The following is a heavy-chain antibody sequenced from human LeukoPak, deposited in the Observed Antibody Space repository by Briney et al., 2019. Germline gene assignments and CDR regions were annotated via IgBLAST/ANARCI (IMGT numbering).Heavy chain of an antibody. V-gene: IGHV3-21*01. D-gene: IGHD2-2*01. Sequence: GGSLRLSCAASGFTFSSYSMNWVRQAPGKGLEWVSSISSSSSYIYYADSVKGRFTISRDNSKNTLYLQMNSLRAEDTAVYYCARDGAFEYCSSTSCYYYYYYMDVWGKGTTVTVFS. CDR2: ISSSSSYI. J-gene: IGHJ6*03. CDR3: ARDGAFEYCSSTSCYYYYYYMDV. CDR1: GFTFSSYS.